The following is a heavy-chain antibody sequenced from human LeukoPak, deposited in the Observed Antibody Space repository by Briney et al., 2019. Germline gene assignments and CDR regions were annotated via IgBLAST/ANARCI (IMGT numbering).Heavy chain of an antibody. CDR1: GFTVSNNY. V-gene: IGHV3-21*01. J-gene: IGHJ4*02. CDR3: ARDPRTVAPDY. Sequence: GGSLRLSCAASGFTVSNNYMSWVRQAPGKGLEWVSSISSSSSYIYYADSVKGRFTISRDNAKNSLYLQMNSLRAEDTAVYYCARDPRTVAPDYWGQGTLVTVPS. CDR2: ISSSSSYI. D-gene: IGHD6-19*01.